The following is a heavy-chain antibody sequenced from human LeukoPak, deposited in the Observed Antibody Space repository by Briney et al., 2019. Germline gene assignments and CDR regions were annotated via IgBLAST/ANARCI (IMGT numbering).Heavy chain of an antibody. Sequence: GGSLRLSCAASGFTFSSYSMNWVRQAPGKGLEWVSYISSSSSTIYYADSVRGRFTISRDNAKNSLYLQMNSLRDEDTAVYYCARDEGYSGYVDAFDIWGQGTMVTVSS. CDR1: GFTFSSYS. CDR2: ISSSSSTI. J-gene: IGHJ3*02. CDR3: ARDEGYSGYVDAFDI. D-gene: IGHD5-12*01. V-gene: IGHV3-48*02.